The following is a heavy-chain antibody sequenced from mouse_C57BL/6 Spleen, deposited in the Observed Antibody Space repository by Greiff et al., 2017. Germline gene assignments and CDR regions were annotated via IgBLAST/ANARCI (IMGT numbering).Heavy chain of an antibody. Sequence: VMLVESGPGLVAPSQSLSITCTVSGFSLTSYGVSWVRQPPGKGLEWLGVIWGDGSTNYHSALISRLSISKDNSKSQVFLKLNSLQTDDTATYYCAKIWGITTVVPRYYAMDYWGQGTSVTVSS. D-gene: IGHD1-1*01. CDR3: AKIWGITTVVPRYYAMDY. CDR1: GFSLTSYG. J-gene: IGHJ4*01. V-gene: IGHV2-3*01. CDR2: IWGDGST.